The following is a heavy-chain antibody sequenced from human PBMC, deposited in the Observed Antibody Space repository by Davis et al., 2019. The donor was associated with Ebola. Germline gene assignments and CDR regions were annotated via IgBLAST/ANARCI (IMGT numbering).Heavy chain of an antibody. CDR3: ARAPRLYDSSGHQDY. D-gene: IGHD3-22*01. V-gene: IGHV1-46*01. J-gene: IGHJ4*02. CDR1: GGTFSNYA. Sequence: ASVKVSCKAAGGTFSNYAIDWVRQAPGQGLEWMGIINPSGGSTSYAQKFQGRVTMTRDTSTSTVYMELSSLRSEDTAVYYCARAPRLYDSSGHQDYWGQGTLVTVSS. CDR2: INPSGGST.